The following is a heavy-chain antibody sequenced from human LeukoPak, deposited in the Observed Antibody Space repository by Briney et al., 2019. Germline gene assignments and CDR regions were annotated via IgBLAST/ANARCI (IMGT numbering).Heavy chain of an antibody. V-gene: IGHV6-1*01. CDR3: ARLVHWNDGISGWFGAFDI. CDR1: GDSVSSNRAA. J-gene: IGHJ3*02. D-gene: IGHD6-19*01. CDR2: TYYRSKWYN. Sequence: SQTLSLTCAISGDSVSSNRAAWDWIRQSPSRGLEWLGRTYYRSKWYNVYAVSVKSRITINPDTSKNQFSLQLNSVTPEDTAVYYCARLVHWNDGISGWFGAFDIWGQGTMVTVSS.